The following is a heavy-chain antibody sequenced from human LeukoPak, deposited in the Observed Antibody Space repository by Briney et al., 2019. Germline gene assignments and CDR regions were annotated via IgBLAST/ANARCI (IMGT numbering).Heavy chain of an antibody. D-gene: IGHD1-26*01. CDR2: ISDTGSGT. V-gene: IGHV3-23*01. CDR3: AKNLLGSESFSWYFDL. J-gene: IGHJ2*01. CDR1: GVMFSSHG. Sequence: GGSLRLSCAASGVMFSSHGMSWVRQAPGKGLEWVSSISDTGSGTCYADSVKGRFTMSRDNSKNTLYLQMNSLSAEDTAVYYCAKNLLGSESFSWYFDLWGRGTLVTVSS.